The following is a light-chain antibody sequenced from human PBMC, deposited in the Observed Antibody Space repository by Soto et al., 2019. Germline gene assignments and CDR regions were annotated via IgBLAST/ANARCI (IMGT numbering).Light chain of an antibody. CDR3: CSNAGSYTWV. J-gene: IGLJ3*02. V-gene: IGLV2-11*01. CDR2: DVT. CDR1: SSDVGGYNY. Sequence: QSALTQPRSVSEPPGQSVTISCTGTSSDVGGYNYVSWYQQHPGKAPKLMIYDVTKRPSGVPDRFSGSKSGNTASLTISGLQAEDEADYYCCSNAGSYTWVFGGGTKLTVL.